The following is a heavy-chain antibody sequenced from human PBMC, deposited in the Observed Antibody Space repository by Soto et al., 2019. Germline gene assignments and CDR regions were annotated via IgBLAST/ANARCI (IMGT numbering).Heavy chain of an antibody. CDR3: AADRQPINRLDH. D-gene: IGHD3-3*01. Sequence: ASVKVSCKASGYTFTSYAMHWVRQAPGQRVEWMGWINAGNGNTKYSQKFQGRGTISRGTSASTAYMELCSLRSEHTPVYYCAADRQPINRLDHWGEGTLVTVSS. V-gene: IGHV1-3*01. CDR1: GYTFTSYA. J-gene: IGHJ5*02. CDR2: INAGNGNT.